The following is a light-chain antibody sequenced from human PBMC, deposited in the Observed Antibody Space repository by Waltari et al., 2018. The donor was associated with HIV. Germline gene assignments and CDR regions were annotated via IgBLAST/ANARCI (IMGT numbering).Light chain of an antibody. Sequence: DIQMTQSPSSLSASVGDTVTITCRASQGISTRLAWFQQRPEEAHKSLIYAASSLQSGVPSRFRGSGSGTDFTLTITSLLPEDSATYYCQHYYTYPITFGQGTRLEIK. CDR3: QHYYTYPIT. V-gene: IGKV1D-16*01. J-gene: IGKJ5*01. CDR2: AAS. CDR1: QGISTR.